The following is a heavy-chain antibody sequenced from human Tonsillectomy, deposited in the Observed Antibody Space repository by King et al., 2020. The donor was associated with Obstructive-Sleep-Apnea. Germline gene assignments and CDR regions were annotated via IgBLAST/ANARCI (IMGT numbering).Heavy chain of an antibody. CDR2: ISSSSSYI. J-gene: IGHJ6*02. V-gene: IGHV3-21*01. Sequence: VQLVESGGGLVKPGGSLRLSCAASGFTFSSYSMNWVRQAPGKGLEWVSSISSSSSYIYYADSVKGRFTISRDNAKNSLYLQMNSLRAEDTAVYYCAREATVTPYYYYGMDVWGQGTTVTVSS. D-gene: IGHD4-17*01. CDR3: AREATVTPYYYYGMDV. CDR1: GFTFSSYS.